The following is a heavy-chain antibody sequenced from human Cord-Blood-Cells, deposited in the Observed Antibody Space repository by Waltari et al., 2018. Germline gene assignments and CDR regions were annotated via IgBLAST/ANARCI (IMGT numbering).Heavy chain of an antibody. Sequence: QVQLQQWGAGLLKPSETLSLTCAVYGGSFSGYYWCWIRQPPGKGLEWIGEINHSGSTNYNPSLKSRVTISVDTSKNQFSLKLSSVTAADTAVYYCARRNWGWCAFDIWGQGTMVTDSS. CDR2: INHSGST. V-gene: IGHV4-34*01. CDR3: ARRNWGWCAFDI. CDR1: GGSFSGYY. D-gene: IGHD7-27*01. J-gene: IGHJ3*02.